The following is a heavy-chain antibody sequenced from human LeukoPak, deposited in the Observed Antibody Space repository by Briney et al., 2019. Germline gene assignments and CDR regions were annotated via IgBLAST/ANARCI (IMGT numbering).Heavy chain of an antibody. CDR1: GGSISRYY. V-gene: IGHV4-59*08. D-gene: IGHD6-13*01. J-gene: IGHJ4*02. CDR2: IYHRGTP. Sequence: AETLSLTCSVAGGSISRYYWSWVRQPPGKGREWVGYIYHRGTPNSNPSLNRRVTLSIDTSQTQSSLKLSSVTAADTAVYYCAREYSSSWYHYCDYWGPGTLVTVSS. CDR3: AREYSSSWYHYCDY.